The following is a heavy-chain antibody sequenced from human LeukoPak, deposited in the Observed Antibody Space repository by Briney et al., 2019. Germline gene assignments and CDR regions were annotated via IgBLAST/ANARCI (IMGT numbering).Heavy chain of an antibody. Sequence: GASVKVSCKASGYTFPSYFMHWVRQAPGQGLEWMGIINPTGGSTTYAQKFQGRVTMTRDTSTSTVYMELSSLRSDDTAVYYCAGEDNSSGYRPFDIWGQGTMVTVPS. V-gene: IGHV1-46*01. J-gene: IGHJ3*02. CDR3: AGEDNSSGYRPFDI. D-gene: IGHD3-22*01. CDR2: INPTGGST. CDR1: GYTFPSYF.